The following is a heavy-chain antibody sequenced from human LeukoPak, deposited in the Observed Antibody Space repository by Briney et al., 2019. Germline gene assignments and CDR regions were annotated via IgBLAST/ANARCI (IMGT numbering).Heavy chain of an antibody. D-gene: IGHD3-22*01. V-gene: IGHV4-4*07. Sequence: SETLSLTCAVSGGSIINYYWSWIRQSAGTGLEWVGRIYITGSTNYNPSLQSRLSMSVDTSKNQFSLRLTSVSAADTAVYYCARLKYYDSTGYSPGYYMDVWGKGITVTVSS. CDR2: IYITGST. CDR1: GGSIINYY. CDR3: ARLKYYDSTGYSPGYYMDV. J-gene: IGHJ6*03.